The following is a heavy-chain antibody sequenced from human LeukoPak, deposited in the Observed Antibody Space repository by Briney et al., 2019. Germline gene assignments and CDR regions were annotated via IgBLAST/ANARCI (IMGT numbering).Heavy chain of an antibody. D-gene: IGHD6-19*01. CDR3: ASSGWSRYFDY. CDR1: GGSFSGYY. J-gene: IGHJ4*02. V-gene: IGHV4-34*01. Sequence: SETLSLTCAVYGGSFSGYYWSWIRQPPGKGLEWIGEINHSGSTNYNPSLKSRVTISVDTSKNQFSLKLSSVTAADTAVYYCASSGWSRYFDYWGQGTLVTVSS. CDR2: INHSGST.